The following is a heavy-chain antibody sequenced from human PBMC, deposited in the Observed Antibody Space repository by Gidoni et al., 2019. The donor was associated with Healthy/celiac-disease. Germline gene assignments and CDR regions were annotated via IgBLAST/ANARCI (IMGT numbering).Heavy chain of an antibody. Sequence: QVQLVESGGGVGQPGRSLRLSCEASGFTFSSYGMHWVRQAPGKGLEWVAVIWYDGSNKYYADSVKGRFTISRDNSKNTLYLQMNSLRAEDTAVYYCAKNGYCSGGSCYSRNYYYYYYMDVWGKGTTVTVSS. CDR3: AKNGYCSGGSCYSRNYYYYYYMDV. V-gene: IGHV3-33*06. CDR1: GFTFSSYG. CDR2: IWYDGSNK. D-gene: IGHD2-15*01. J-gene: IGHJ6*03.